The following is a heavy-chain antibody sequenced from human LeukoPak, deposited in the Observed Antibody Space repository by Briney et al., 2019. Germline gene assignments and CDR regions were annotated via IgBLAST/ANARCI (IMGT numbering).Heavy chain of an antibody. CDR1: GFTVSSNY. CDR2: VSSSSSYI. CDR3: ARVEYSSSSWGYNWFDP. V-gene: IGHV3-21*01. J-gene: IGHJ5*02. D-gene: IGHD6-6*01. Sequence: PGGSLRLSCAASGFTVSSNYMNWVRQAPGKGLEWVPSVSSSSSYIYYADSVKGRFTISRDNAKNSLYLQMNSLRAEDTAVYYCARVEYSSSSWGYNWFDPWGQGTLVTVSS.